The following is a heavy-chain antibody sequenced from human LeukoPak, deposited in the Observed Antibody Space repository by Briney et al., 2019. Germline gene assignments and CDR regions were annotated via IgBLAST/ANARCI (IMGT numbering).Heavy chain of an antibody. D-gene: IGHD6-13*01. J-gene: IGHJ3*02. V-gene: IGHV1-2*02. CDR1: GYTFTSYD. CDR2: INPNSGGT. Sequence: ASVKVSCKASGYTFTSYDINWVRQATGQGLEWMGWINPNSGGTNYAQKFQGRVTMTRDTSISTAYMELSRLRSDDTAVYYCATERVAAAGHNAFDIWGQGTMVTVSS. CDR3: ATERVAAAGHNAFDI.